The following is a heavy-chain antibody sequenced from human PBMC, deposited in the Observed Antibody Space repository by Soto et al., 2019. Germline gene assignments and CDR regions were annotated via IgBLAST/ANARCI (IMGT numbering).Heavy chain of an antibody. CDR2: IGAHNGDT. J-gene: IGHJ4*02. V-gene: IGHV1-18*01. CDR1: GYTFNTYG. CDR3: AAFPNYYDSSGYYYGSLDY. Sequence: GASVKVSCKASGYTFNTYGFTWVRQAPGQGLEWMGWIGAHNGDTNYAQKFQERVTITRDMSTSTAYMELSSLRSEDTAVYYCAAFPNYYDSSGYYYGSLDYWGQGTLVTSPQ. D-gene: IGHD3-22*01.